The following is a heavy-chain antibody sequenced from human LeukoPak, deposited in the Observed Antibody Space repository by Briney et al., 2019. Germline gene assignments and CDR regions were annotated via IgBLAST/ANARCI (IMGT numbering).Heavy chain of an antibody. V-gene: IGHV3-74*01. D-gene: IGHD5-18*01. Sequence: YWMXXXRQAPGKGLVWVSHINSDGSITSYADSVKGRFTISRDNAKNTLYLQMNSLRAEDTAVYYCARDAVDTANAVWGQGTTVTVSS. CDR1: YW. CDR2: INSDGSIT. J-gene: IGHJ6*02. CDR3: ARDAVDTANAV.